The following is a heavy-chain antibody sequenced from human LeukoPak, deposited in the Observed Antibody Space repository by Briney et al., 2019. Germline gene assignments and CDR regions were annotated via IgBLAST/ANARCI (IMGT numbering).Heavy chain of an antibody. J-gene: IGHJ5*02. CDR1: GGSISSGDYY. V-gene: IGHV4-30-4*08. D-gene: IGHD6-25*01. CDR3: ARGRYAASYNWFDP. Sequence: SETLSLTCTVSGGSISSGDYYWSWIRQPPGKGLEWIGYIYYSGSTYYNPSLKSRVTISVDTSKNQFSLKLSSVTAADTAVYYCARGRYAASYNWFDPWGQGTLVTVSS. CDR2: IYYSGST.